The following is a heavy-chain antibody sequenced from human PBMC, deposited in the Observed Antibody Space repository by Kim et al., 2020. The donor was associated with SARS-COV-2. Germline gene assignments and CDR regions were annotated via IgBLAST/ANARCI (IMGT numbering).Heavy chain of an antibody. CDR3: AGDSLRGFDY. CDR1: GGSISSEDYY. Sequence: SETLSLTCTVSGGSISSEDYYWNWIRQPPGKGLEWLGFIHSSGSTYYNPSLKSRVTISLDTPKNHFSLKLGPVTAADTVVYYCAGDSLRGFDYWGQGALVT. J-gene: IGHJ4*02. CDR2: IHSSGST. V-gene: IGHV4-30-4*01.